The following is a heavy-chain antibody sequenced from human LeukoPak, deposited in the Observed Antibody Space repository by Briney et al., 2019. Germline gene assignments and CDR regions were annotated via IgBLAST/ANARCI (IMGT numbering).Heavy chain of an antibody. CDR3: ATCDRVGATNTNIIDTKYYFDY. Sequence: GASVKVSCKASGGTFSSYTISWVRQAPGQGLKWMGGIIPIFGTANYAQKFQGRVTITTDESTSPAYMELSSLRSEDTAVYYCATCDRVGATNTNIIDTKYYFDYWGQGTLVTVSS. D-gene: IGHD1-26*01. CDR1: GGTFSSYT. J-gene: IGHJ4*02. CDR2: IIPIFGTA. V-gene: IGHV1-69*05.